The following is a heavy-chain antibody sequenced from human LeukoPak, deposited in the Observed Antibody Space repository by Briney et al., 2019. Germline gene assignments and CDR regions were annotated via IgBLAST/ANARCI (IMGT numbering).Heavy chain of an antibody. CDR2: INHSGST. CDR1: GGSFSGYY. CDR3: ARDEVIYDSSGGDY. J-gene: IGHJ4*02. V-gene: IGHV4-34*01. Sequence: SETLSLTCAVYGGSFSGYYWSWIRQPPGKGLEWIGEINHSGSTNYNPSLKSRVTISVDTSKNQFSLKLSSVTAADTAVYYCARDEVIYDSSGGDYWGQGTLVTVSS. D-gene: IGHD3-22*01.